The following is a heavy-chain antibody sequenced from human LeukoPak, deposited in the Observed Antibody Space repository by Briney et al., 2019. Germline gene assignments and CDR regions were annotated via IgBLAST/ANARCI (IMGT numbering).Heavy chain of an antibody. Sequence: GGSLRLSCSASGFTFSAYWMSWVRQAPGKGLEWVASIKPDGSEKYYVDSVKGRFTISRDNAKNSLYLQVNSLRADDTAVYYCASANKVDYWGQGTLVTVSS. J-gene: IGHJ4*02. CDR1: GFTFSAYW. V-gene: IGHV3-7*05. CDR2: IKPDGSEK. CDR3: ASANKVDY. D-gene: IGHD2/OR15-2a*01.